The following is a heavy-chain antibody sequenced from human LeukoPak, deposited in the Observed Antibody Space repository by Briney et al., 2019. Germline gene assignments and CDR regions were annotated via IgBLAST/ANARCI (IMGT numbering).Heavy chain of an antibody. D-gene: IGHD2-15*01. Sequence: PSETLSLTCPVAGGSTSSGSYYWSWTRQTAGKGLEWIGRIYASGSTNYNPSLKSRVTISVDTSKNQFSLKLSSVTAADSDVYYCASFYCSGCSCYQYYYYYYMDVWGKGTTVTISS. J-gene: IGHJ6*03. CDR3: ASFYCSGCSCYQYYYYYYMDV. CDR2: IYASGST. V-gene: IGHV4-61*02. CDR1: GGSTSSGSYY.